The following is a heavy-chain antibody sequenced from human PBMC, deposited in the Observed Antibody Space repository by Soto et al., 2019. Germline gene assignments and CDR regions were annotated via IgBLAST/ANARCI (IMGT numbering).Heavy chain of an antibody. Sequence: GASVKGSCNASGYTFPSYDSNWVRQAPGQGLEWMGWMNPNSGNTGYAQKFQGRVTMTRNTSISTAYMELSSLRSEDTAVYYCARGERSTKNGYYYYYMDVWGKGTTVTVSS. D-gene: IGHD2-8*01. CDR3: ARGERSTKNGYYYYYMDV. J-gene: IGHJ6*03. V-gene: IGHV1-8*01. CDR1: GYTFPSYD. CDR2: MNPNSGNT.